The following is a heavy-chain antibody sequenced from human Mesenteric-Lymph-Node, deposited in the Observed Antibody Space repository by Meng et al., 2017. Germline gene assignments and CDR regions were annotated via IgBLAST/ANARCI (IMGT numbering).Heavy chain of an antibody. CDR2: MSPERGNT. Sequence: QVQLVQSGAEVKKPGASVKVSCKASGYTFTSYAMNWVRQAPGQGLEWMGWMSPERGNTGYAQKFQGRVTMTWDTSITTAYMELSSLRSDDTAVYYCARGVTQGLDYWGQGTLVTVSS. J-gene: IGHJ4*02. CDR3: ARGVTQGLDY. V-gene: IGHV1-8*02. D-gene: IGHD2-21*02. CDR1: GYTFTSYA.